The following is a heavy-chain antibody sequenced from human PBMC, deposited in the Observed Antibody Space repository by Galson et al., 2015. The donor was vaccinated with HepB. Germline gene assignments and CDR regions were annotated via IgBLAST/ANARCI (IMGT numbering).Heavy chain of an antibody. V-gene: IGHV3-30*18. CDR1: GFTFSSYS. J-gene: IGHJ4*02. CDR3: AKRGSRGDYRY. CDR2: ISYDGSNK. Sequence: SLRLSCAASGFTFSSYSMNWVRQAPGKGLEWVAVISYDGSNKYYADSVKGRFTISRDNSKNTLYLQMNSLRAEDTAVYYCAKRGSRGDYRYWGQGTLVTVSS. D-gene: IGHD4-17*01.